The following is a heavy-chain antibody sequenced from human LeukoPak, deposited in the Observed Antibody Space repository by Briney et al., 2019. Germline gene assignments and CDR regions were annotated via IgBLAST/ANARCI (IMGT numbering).Heavy chain of an antibody. D-gene: IGHD7-27*01. CDR3: ASTKWGRDY. CDR1: GGSFSGYY. Sequence: PSETLSLTCAVYGGSFSGYYWSWIRQPPGKGLEWIGEINHSGSTNYNPSLKSRVTISVDTSKNQFSLELSSVTAADTAVYYCASTKWGRDYWGQGTLVTVSS. V-gene: IGHV4-34*01. J-gene: IGHJ4*02. CDR2: INHSGST.